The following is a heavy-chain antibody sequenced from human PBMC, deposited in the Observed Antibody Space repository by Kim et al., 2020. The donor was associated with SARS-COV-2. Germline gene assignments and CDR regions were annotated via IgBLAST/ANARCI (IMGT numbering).Heavy chain of an antibody. D-gene: IGHD6-25*01. CDR1: GLTFSSSA. CDR3: ANIPLVSSGKRYDENNNFDY. V-gene: IGHV3-23*01. J-gene: IGHJ4*02. CDR2: ISGSGGST. Sequence: GGSLRLSCAASGLTFSSSAMSWFRQAPGKGLEWVSAISGSGGSTYYADSLKGRFTSSRDSSKNTPYLQINSLRAEDTAVYYCANIPLVSSGKRYDENNNFDYCGQRALVTVSS.